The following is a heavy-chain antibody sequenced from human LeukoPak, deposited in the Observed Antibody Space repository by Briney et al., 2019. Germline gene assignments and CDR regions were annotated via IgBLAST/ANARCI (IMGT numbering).Heavy chain of an antibody. CDR1: GFTFSSYW. D-gene: IGHD6-19*01. CDR2: IKQDGSEK. V-gene: IGHV3-7*01. CDR3: AREGTVAGTDY. J-gene: IGHJ4*02. Sequence: GGSLRLSCAASGFTFSSYWMRWVRQAPGKGLEWVANIKQDGSEKYYVDSVRGRFTISRDNAKNSLYLQMNSLRAEDTAVYYCAREGTVAGTDYWGQGTLVTVSS.